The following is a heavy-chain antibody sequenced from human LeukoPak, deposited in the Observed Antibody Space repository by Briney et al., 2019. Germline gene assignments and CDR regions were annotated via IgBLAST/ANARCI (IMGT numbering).Heavy chain of an antibody. Sequence: PSETLSLTCTVSGGSISTYSWSWIRQPPGKGLEWIGYIYYDGATRYNPSLKSRVTISVDTSKNHFSLKLRSLTAADTAMYYCARAYSDSSGYFFPFDSWGQGTLVTVSS. J-gene: IGHJ4*02. CDR2: IYYDGAT. CDR1: GGSISTYS. CDR3: ARAYSDSSGYFFPFDS. V-gene: IGHV4-59*01. D-gene: IGHD3-22*01.